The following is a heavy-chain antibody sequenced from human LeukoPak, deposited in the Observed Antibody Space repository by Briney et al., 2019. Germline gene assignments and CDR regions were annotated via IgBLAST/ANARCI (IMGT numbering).Heavy chain of an antibody. CDR3: AREGSSWYANC. Sequence: ASMKVSCKASGYNFGNYAISWVRQAPGQGLEWMGWVRPYNGNPSYAQKVQGRVTMTTDTSTNTAYMELRSLRSDDTAVYYCAREGSSWYANCWGQGTLVTVSS. CDR2: VRPYNGNP. V-gene: IGHV1-18*01. D-gene: IGHD6-13*01. J-gene: IGHJ4*02. CDR1: GYNFGNYA.